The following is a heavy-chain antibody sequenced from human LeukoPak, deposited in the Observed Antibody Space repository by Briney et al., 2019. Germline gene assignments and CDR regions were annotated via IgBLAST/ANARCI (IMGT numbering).Heavy chain of an antibody. CDR1: GYSISSGYF. J-gene: IGHJ5*02. CDR3: ARHLGTHINYFDP. D-gene: IGHD2-21*01. Sequence: PSETLSLTCTVSGYSISSGYFWGWIRQTPGKGLEWIGSIYNSGSTYYNPSLKSRVTISVDTSKNQFSLKLSSVTAADTAVYYCARHLGTHINYFDPWGQGTLVTVSS. V-gene: IGHV4-38-2*02. CDR2: IYNSGST.